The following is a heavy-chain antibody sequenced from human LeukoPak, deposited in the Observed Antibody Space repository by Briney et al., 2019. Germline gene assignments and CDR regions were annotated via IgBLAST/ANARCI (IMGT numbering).Heavy chain of an antibody. CDR1: GYSISSGYY. V-gene: IGHV4-38-2*01. J-gene: IGHJ4*02. D-gene: IGHD1-1*01. CDR3: ARHTTTTRGSLYYFDY. Sequence: PSETLSLTXAVSGYSISSGYYWGWIRQPPGKGLEWIGSIYHSGSTYYNPSLKSRVTISVDTSKNQFSLKLSSVTAADTAVYYCARHTTTTRGSLYYFDYWGQGTLLTVSS. CDR2: IYHSGST.